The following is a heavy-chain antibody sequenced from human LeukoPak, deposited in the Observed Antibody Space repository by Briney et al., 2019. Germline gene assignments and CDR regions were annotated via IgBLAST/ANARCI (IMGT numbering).Heavy chain of an antibody. J-gene: IGHJ4*02. CDR3: AKDLEITPYDY. V-gene: IGHV3-30*18. CDR2: ISYDGSNK. CDR1: GFTFSSYG. Sequence: GRSLRLSCAASGFTFSSYGMHWVRQAPGKGLEWVAVISYDGSNKYYADSVKGRFTNSRDNSKNTLYLQMNSLRAEDTAVYYCAKDLEITPYDYWGQGTLVTVSS. D-gene: IGHD5-24*01.